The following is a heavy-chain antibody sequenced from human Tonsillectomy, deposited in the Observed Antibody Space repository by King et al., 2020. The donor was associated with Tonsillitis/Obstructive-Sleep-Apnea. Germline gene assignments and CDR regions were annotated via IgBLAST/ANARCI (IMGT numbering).Heavy chain of an antibody. Sequence: QLQESGPGLVKPSETLSLTCTVSGGSVSSGSYYWSWIRQPPGKGLEWIGYIYYSGSTNYNPSLKSRVTISVDTSKNQFSLKLSSVTAADTAVYYWARVVPAATRWFDPWGQGTLVTVSS. D-gene: IGHD2-2*01. CDR2: IYYSGST. CDR1: GGSVSSGSYY. V-gene: IGHV4-61*01. CDR3: ARVVPAATRWFDP. J-gene: IGHJ5*02.